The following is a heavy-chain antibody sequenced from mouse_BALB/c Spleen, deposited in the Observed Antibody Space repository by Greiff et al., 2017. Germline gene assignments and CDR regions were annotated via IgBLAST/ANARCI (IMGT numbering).Heavy chain of an antibody. CDR2: IIPGSGST. V-gene: IGHV1-9*01. D-gene: IGHD3-1*01. CDR3: TRAGGANPFAY. J-gene: IGHJ3*01. CDR1: GYTFTSYC. Sequence: VQLQQSGPELVKPGASVKISCKATGYTFTSYCIEWVKQRPGHGLEWIGEIIPGSGSTNYNEKFKGKATLTADTSSNTAYMQLSSLTSEDSAICCSTRAGGANPFAYWGQGTLVTVSA.